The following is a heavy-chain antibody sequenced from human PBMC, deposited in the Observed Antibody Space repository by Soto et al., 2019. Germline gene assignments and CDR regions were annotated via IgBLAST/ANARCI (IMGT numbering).Heavy chain of an antibody. CDR1: GGSISSGGYY. Sequence: TLSLTCTVSGGSISSGGYYWSWIRQHPGKGLEWIGYIYYSGSTYYNPSLKSRVTISVDTSKNQFSLKLSSVTAADTAVYYCARERIVGATRYCYGMDVWGQGTKVTASS. J-gene: IGHJ6*02. CDR3: ARERIVGATRYCYGMDV. CDR2: IYYSGST. V-gene: IGHV4-31*03. D-gene: IGHD1-26*01.